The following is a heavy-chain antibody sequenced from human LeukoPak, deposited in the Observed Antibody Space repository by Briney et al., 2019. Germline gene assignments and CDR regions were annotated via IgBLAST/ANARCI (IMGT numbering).Heavy chain of an antibody. D-gene: IGHD1-7*01. V-gene: IGHV1-2*02. CDR2: INPNSGGT. J-gene: IGHJ5*02. CDR1: GYTFTGYY. Sequence: ASVKVSCKASGYTFTGYYMHWMRQAPGQGLEWMGWINPNSGGTNYAQKFQGRVTMTRDTSISTAYMELSRLRSDDTAVYYCARVGRFWNYEENWFDPWGQGTLVTVSS. CDR3: ARVGRFWNYEENWFDP.